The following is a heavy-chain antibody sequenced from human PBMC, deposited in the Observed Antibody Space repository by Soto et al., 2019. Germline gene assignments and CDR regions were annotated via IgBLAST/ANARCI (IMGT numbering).Heavy chain of an antibody. J-gene: IGHJ4*02. Sequence: VGSLRLSCTASGFSFTSHGMHWVRQAPGKGLEWVAVISYDADNKYYADSVKGRFTISRDNSKNTLYLQMNSLRPEDTAVYYCAKDRGYVWGSYRYMDYWGQGTLVTVSS. CDR1: GFSFTSHG. D-gene: IGHD3-16*02. CDR3: AKDRGYVWGSYRYMDY. V-gene: IGHV3-30*18. CDR2: ISYDADNK.